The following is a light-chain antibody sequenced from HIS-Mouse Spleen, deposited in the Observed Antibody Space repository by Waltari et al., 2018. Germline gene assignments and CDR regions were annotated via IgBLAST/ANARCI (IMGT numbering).Light chain of an antibody. CDR3: SSYTSSSFNVV. J-gene: IGLJ2*01. CDR1: SSDVGGYNY. CDR2: DVS. V-gene: IGLV2-14*03. Sequence: QSALTQPASVSGSPGQSITISCTGTSSDVGGYNYVSWYQQHPGKDPKLMIYDVSNRPSGVSNRFSGSKSGNMASLTISGLQAEDEADYYCSSYTSSSFNVVFGGGTKLTVL.